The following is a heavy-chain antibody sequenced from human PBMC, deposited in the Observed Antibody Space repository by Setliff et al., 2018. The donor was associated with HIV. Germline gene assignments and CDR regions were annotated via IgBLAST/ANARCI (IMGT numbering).Heavy chain of an antibody. CDR1: DYTFTTYW. CDR3: ARRDGRSMNAFQI. Sequence: RGESLTISCKAVDYTFTTYWIGWVRQMPGEGLEWMGIIYPDDSNIRYNPSFQSQVTISADKSITTAYLEIHNLKASDTATYYCARRDGRSMNAFQIWGPGTMVTVSS. J-gene: IGHJ3*01. D-gene: IGHD6-13*01. V-gene: IGHV5-51*01. CDR2: IYPDDSNI.